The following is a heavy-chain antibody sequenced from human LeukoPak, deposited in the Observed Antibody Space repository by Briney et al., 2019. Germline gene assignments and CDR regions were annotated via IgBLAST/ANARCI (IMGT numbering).Heavy chain of an antibody. CDR3: ARRSSGYYPYFDY. CDR1: GGSISSYY. CDR2: IYYSGST. J-gene: IGHJ4*02. D-gene: IGHD3-22*01. V-gene: IGHV4-59*01. Sequence: KPSETLSLTCTVSGGSISSYYWSWIRQPPGKGLGWIGYIYYSGSTNYNPSLKSRVTISVDTSKNQFSLKLSSVTAADTAVYYCARRSSGYYPYFDYWGQGTLVTVSS.